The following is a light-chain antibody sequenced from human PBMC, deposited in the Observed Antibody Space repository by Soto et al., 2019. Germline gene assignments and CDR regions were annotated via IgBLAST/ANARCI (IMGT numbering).Light chain of an antibody. CDR1: QDIKSY. CDR3: QLLSDHPFT. J-gene: IGKJ2*01. CDR2: SAS. Sequence: DIQLTQSPSFLSASVGDRVTITCRASQDIKSYLAWYQQAPGKAPKLLIYSASTLLSGVPSRFSGSGSGTEFALTITSLQPEDFATYYCQLLSDHPFTFGQGTKLQIK. V-gene: IGKV1-9*01.